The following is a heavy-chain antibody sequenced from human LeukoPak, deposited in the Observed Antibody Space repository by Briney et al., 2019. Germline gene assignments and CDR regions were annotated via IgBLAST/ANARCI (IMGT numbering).Heavy chain of an antibody. J-gene: IGHJ4*02. V-gene: IGHV3-7*01. CDR2: INHDGGQR. CDR1: GFSFSTYA. Sequence: PGGSLRLSCAASGFSFSTYAMSWVRQAPAKGPEWVATINHDGGQRSYADSVKGRFTISRDCAKNSLYLQMGNLRAEDTAVYYCARYTSSYVDSWGQGTLVTVSS. D-gene: IGHD1-1*01. CDR3: ARYTSSYVDS.